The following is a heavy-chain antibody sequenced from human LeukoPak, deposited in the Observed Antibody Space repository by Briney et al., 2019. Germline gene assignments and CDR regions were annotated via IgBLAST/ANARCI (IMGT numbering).Heavy chain of an antibody. CDR1: GFTFSNYA. CDR3: VKDFYDFWSGFDY. V-gene: IGHV3-23*01. J-gene: IGHJ4*02. Sequence: PGGSLRLSCAASGFTFSNYAMSWVRQTPGKGLEWVSTFSNTGSTYYADSVRGRFTISRDNSKDTLHLHMKSLRADDTAIYYCVKDFYDFWSGFDYWGQGALVTVSS. D-gene: IGHD3-3*01. CDR2: FSNTGST.